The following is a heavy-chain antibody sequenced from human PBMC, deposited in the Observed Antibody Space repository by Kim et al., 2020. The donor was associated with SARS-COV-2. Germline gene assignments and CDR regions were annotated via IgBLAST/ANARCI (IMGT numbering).Heavy chain of an antibody. CDR3: ARDHGLDHSAPLFDY. CDR1: GFSFSDYA. V-gene: IGHV3-23*03. J-gene: IGHJ4*02. Sequence: GGSLRLSCVASGFSFSDYAMSWVRLAPGKGLEWVSGVNTVGYFFYGDSVKGRFTVSRDDSKNTLFLQMNSLRVEDTAVYYCARDHGLDHSAPLFDYWGQGTPVTV. CDR2: VNTVGYF. D-gene: IGHD1-26*01.